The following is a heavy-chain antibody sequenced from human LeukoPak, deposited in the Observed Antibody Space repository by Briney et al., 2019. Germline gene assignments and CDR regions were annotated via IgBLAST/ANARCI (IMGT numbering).Heavy chain of an antibody. CDR3: ARCVYYYGYDDY. J-gene: IGHJ4*02. V-gene: IGHV4-34*01. CDR1: GGSFSSYY. D-gene: IGHD3-10*01. CDR2: INHSRST. Sequence: SETLSLTCAVYGGSFSSYYWSWIRQPPGKGLEWIGEINHSRSTNYNPSLKSRVTISVDTSKNQFSLKLSSVTAADTAVYYCARCVYYYGYDDYWGQGTLVTVSS.